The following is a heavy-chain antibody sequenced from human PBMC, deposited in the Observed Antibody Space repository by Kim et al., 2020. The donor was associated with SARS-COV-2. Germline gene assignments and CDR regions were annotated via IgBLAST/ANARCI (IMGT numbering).Heavy chain of an antibody. J-gene: IGHJ3*02. CDR2: IYYSGST. Sequence: SETLSLTCTVSGGSISSYYWSWIRQPPGKGLEWIGYIYYSGSTNYNPSLKSRVTISVDTSKNQFSLKLSSVTAADTAVYYCARGNYDSSGYYPFSAFDIWGQGTMVTVSS. CDR1: GGSISSYY. V-gene: IGHV4-59*13. D-gene: IGHD3-22*01. CDR3: ARGNYDSSGYYPFSAFDI.